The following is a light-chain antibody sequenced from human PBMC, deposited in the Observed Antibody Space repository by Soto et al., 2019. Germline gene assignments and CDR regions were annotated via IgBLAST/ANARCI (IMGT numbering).Light chain of an antibody. V-gene: IGKV3-20*01. J-gene: IGKJ4*01. CDR1: QSVSSSY. CDR3: PQYGSSPLT. Sequence: LLTQSPGPLSLSSGERATLSCRASQSVSSSYLAWYQQKPGQAPRLLIYGASSRATGIPDRFSGSGSGTDFTLTISRLEPEDFAVYYCPQYGSSPLTFGGGTNADIK. CDR2: GAS.